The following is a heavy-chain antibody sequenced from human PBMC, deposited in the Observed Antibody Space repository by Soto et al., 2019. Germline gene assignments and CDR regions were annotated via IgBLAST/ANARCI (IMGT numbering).Heavy chain of an antibody. CDR2: INSDGSST. J-gene: IGHJ6*03. D-gene: IGHD2-15*01. CDR3: ARGCSGGSCYSNYYYHMDV. Sequence: EVQLVESGGGLVQPGGSLRLSCAASGFTFSSYWMHWVRQAPGKGLVWVSRINSDGSSTSYVDSVKGRFTISRDNAKNTLYLQINSLRAEDTAVYYCARGCSGGSCYSNYYYHMDVWGKGTTVTVSS. V-gene: IGHV3-74*01. CDR1: GFTFSSYW.